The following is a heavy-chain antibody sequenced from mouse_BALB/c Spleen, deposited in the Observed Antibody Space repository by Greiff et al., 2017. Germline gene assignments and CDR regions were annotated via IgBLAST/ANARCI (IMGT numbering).Heavy chain of an antibody. J-gene: IGHJ1*01. CDR1: GYTFTSYW. CDR3: ARRDYYGSSYWYIDV. Sequence: QVQLQQPGAELVKPGASVKLSCKASGYTFTSYWMHWVKQRPGQGLEWIGEINPSNGRTNYNEKFKSKATMTVDKSSSTAYMQLSSLTSEDSAVYYGARRDYYGSSYWYIDVWGAGTTVTVSS. CDR2: INPSNGRT. V-gene: IGHV1S81*02. D-gene: IGHD1-1*01.